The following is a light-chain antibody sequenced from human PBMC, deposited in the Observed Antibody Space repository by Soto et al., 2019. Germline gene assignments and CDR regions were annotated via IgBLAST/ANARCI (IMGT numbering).Light chain of an antibody. J-gene: IGKJ2*01. CDR1: QSLLHSNGYNY. V-gene: IGKV2-28*01. CDR2: LGS. Sequence: DIVMTQSPLSLPVTPGEPASISCRSSQSLLHSNGYNYLDWYLQKPGQSPQLLIYLGSNRASGVPDRFSGSGSGTDFTLKISRVEAEDVGVYYCMQALQTHTFGQGTKVDIK. CDR3: MQALQTHT.